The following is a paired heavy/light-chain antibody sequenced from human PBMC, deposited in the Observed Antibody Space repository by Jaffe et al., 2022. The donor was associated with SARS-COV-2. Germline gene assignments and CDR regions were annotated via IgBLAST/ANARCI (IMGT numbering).Heavy chain of an antibody. CDR3: ARGAADSLYYYYYYGMDV. D-gene: IGHD3-16*01. J-gene: IGHJ6*02. Sequence: QVQLLESGPGLVKPSQTLSLTCTVSGGSISNPNYYWNWIRQPAGKPLEWIGRFYVSGHIDYNPSLKSRVTILADTSQSQFSLKVRSVTAADTAVYFCARGAADSLYYYYYYGMDVWGQGTTVTVSS. CDR2: FYVSGHI. CDR1: GGSISNPNYY. V-gene: IGHV4-61*02.
Light chain of an antibody. J-gene: IGLJ1*01. V-gene: IGLV2-8*01. CDR2: EVS. Sequence: QSALTQPPSASGSPGQSVTISCTGTSSDVGGYNYVSWYQQHPGKAPKLVIFEVSKRPSGVPDRFSGSKSGNTASLTVSGLQAEDEADYYCSSYAENPPYVFGTGTKVTVL. CDR3: SSYAENPPYV. CDR1: SSDVGGYNY.